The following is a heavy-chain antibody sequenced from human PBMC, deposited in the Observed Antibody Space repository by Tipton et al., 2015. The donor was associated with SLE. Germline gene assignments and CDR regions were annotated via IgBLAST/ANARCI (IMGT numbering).Heavy chain of an antibody. D-gene: IGHD6-19*01. V-gene: IGHV4-59*12. CDR1: GVSISESY. Sequence: TLSLTCTVSGVSISESYWSWIRQPPGKGLEWIGYIYYSGSTSGSTNYNPSHKSRVTISVDTSKTQFSLELSSVTAADTAVYYCARGLYNSGWYRGYFQHWGQGTLVTVSA. J-gene: IGHJ1*01. CDR3: ARGLYNSGWYRGYFQH. CDR2: IYYSGSTSGST.